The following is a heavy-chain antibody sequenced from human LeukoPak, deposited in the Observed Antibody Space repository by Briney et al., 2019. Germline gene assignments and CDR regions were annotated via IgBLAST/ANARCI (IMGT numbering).Heavy chain of an antibody. CDR1: GGSFSGYY. CDR2: INHSGST. CDR3: ARATYDSSGYYPYFFDY. D-gene: IGHD3-22*01. Sequence: PSETLSLTCAVYGGSFSGYYWSWIRQPPGKGLEWIGEINHSGSTNYNPSLKSRVTISVDTSKNQFSLKLSSVTAADTAVYYCARATYDSSGYYPYFFDYWGQGALVTVSS. J-gene: IGHJ4*02. V-gene: IGHV4-34*01.